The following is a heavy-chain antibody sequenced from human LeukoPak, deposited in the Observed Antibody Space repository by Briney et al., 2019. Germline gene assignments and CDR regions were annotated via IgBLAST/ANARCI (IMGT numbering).Heavy chain of an antibody. V-gene: IGHV1-46*01. J-gene: IGHJ3*02. D-gene: IGHD6-19*01. CDR2: INPSGGST. CDR1: GYTFTNYG. Sequence: ASVKVSCKASGYTFTNYGISWVRQAPGQGLEWMGIINPSGGSTSYAQKFQGRVTMTRDTSTSTVYMELSSLRSEDTAVYYCARDSSGGVYDAFDIWGQGTMVTVSS. CDR3: ARDSSGGVYDAFDI.